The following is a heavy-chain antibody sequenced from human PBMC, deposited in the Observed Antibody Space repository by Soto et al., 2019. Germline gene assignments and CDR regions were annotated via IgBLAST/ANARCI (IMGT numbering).Heavy chain of an antibody. CDR2: ISNDGSNK. Sequence: TGGSLRLSCAASGFTFNNYGMNWVRQAPGKGLEWVAIISNDGSNKYYIESVRGRFTISRDNSKNMLCLQMNSLRVEDTAVYFCTKDGRFESDGSLYYYYYGMDVWRQGTTVTVAS. CDR1: GFTFNNYG. D-gene: IGHD2-15*01. V-gene: IGHV3-30*18. CDR3: TKDGRFESDGSLYYYYYGMDV. J-gene: IGHJ6*02.